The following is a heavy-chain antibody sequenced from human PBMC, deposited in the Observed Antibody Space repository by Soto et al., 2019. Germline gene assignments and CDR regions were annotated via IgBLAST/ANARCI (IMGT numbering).Heavy chain of an antibody. Sequence: SVKVSCKASGGTFSSYAISWVRQAPGQGLEWMGGIIPIFGTANYAQKFQGRVTITADESTSTFHMELSSLTSEDTAVYYCAGLYHYDSSGYYDYWGQGTLVTVSS. CDR3: AGLYHYDSSGYYDY. CDR1: GGTFSSYA. V-gene: IGHV1-69*13. J-gene: IGHJ4*02. D-gene: IGHD3-22*01. CDR2: IIPIFGTA.